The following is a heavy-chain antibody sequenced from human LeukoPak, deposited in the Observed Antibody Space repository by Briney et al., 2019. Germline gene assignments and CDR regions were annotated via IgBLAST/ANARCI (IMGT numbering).Heavy chain of an antibody. J-gene: IGHJ3*01. CDR3: ASFYDVYAFDF. V-gene: IGHV4-34*01. CDR1: GWTFSAYF. D-gene: IGHD3-16*01. CDR2: INYVGST. Sequence: PSETLSLTCAVSGWTFSAYFWSWVRQAPGKGPEWIGEINYVGSTNYNPSLKDRVSISSDASKNQFYLELTSVTAADTAVYYCASFYDVYAFDFWGLGTMVTVSS.